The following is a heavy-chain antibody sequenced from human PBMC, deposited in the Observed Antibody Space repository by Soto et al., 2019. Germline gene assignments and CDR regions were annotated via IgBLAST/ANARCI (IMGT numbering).Heavy chain of an antibody. CDR3: AKALYGSSSSPIDY. Sequence: LRLSCAASGFTFDDYAMHWVRQAPGKGLECVSYITWNSGYIGYADSVKGRFTISRDNANNSLYLQMNSLKPEDTAFYYCAKALYGSSSSPIDYWGQGTLVTVSS. CDR2: ITWNSGYI. D-gene: IGHD6-13*01. V-gene: IGHV3-9*01. CDR1: GFTFDDYA. J-gene: IGHJ4*02.